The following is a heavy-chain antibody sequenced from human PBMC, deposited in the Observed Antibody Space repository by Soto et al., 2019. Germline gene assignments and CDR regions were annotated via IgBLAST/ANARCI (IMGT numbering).Heavy chain of an antibody. D-gene: IGHD2-2*01. CDR1: GYTFSTSG. J-gene: IGHJ1*01. CDR2: IRPDNGNT. Sequence: PSVKVSCKASGYTFSTSGISWVRQAPGQGLEWVGWIRPDNGNTKSSQRLQGRVTWTTDTSASTAYMELRSLTSDDTAMYYCARDTESNRYDDWGQGTLVTVSS. V-gene: IGHV1-18*01. CDR3: ARDTESNRYDD.